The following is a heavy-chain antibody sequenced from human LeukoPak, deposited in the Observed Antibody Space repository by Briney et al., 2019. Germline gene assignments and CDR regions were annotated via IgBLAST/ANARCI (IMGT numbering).Heavy chain of an antibody. CDR3: ASPLDWGLTAFDI. Sequence: ASVKVSCKASGGTFSSYAISWVRQAPGQGLEWMGGIIPIFGTANYAQKFQGRVTITADESTSTAYMELSSLRSEDTAVYYCASPLDWGLTAFDIWGQGTMVTVSS. J-gene: IGHJ3*02. D-gene: IGHD7-27*01. CDR2: IIPIFGTA. CDR1: GGTFSSYA. V-gene: IGHV1-69*13.